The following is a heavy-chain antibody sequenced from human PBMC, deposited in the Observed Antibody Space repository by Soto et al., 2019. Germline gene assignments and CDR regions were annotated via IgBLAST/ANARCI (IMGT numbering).Heavy chain of an antibody. CDR2: IIPIFGTA. D-gene: IGHD3-10*01. CDR3: ARGGDYYGSGSSGAYYYGMDV. Sequence: ASVKVSCKASGGTVSSYAISWVRQAPGQGLEWMGGIIPIFGTANYAQKFQGRVTITADESTSTAYMELSSLRSEDTAVYYCARGGDYYGSGSSGAYYYGMDVWGQGTTVTVSS. CDR1: GGTVSSYA. J-gene: IGHJ6*02. V-gene: IGHV1-69*13.